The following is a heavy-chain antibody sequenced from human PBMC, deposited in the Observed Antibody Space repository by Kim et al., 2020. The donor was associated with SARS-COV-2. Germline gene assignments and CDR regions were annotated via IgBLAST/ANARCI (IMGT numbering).Heavy chain of an antibody. CDR2: ISGSGDST. V-gene: IGHV3-23*01. CDR1: GFTFSTFA. Sequence: GGSLRLSCAASGFTFSTFAMNWVRQAPGKGLEWVSGISGSGDSTYYADSVKGRFTISRDNSKNTLFLQMSSLRAEDTAEYHCAKDAQHPYTYDLGVFDIWGQGTGVTVPS. D-gene: IGHD5-18*01. CDR3: AKDAQHPYTYDLGVFDI. J-gene: IGHJ3*02.